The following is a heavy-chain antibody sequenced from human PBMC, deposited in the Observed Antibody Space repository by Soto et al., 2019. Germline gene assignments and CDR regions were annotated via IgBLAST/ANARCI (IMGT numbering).Heavy chain of an antibody. CDR2: ISYDGSKK. CDR1: GFIFSSYA. Sequence: GGSLRLSCAASGFIFSSYAMHWVRQAPGKGLEGVAVISYDGSKKYYADSVKGRYTISRDDSKNTLYLQMNSLRVEDTAVYYCARATHGMDVWGQGTTVTVSS. CDR3: ARATHGMDV. J-gene: IGHJ6*02. V-gene: IGHV3-30-3*01.